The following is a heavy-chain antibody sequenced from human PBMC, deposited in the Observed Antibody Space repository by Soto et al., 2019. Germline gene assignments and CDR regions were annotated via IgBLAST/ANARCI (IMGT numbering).Heavy chain of an antibody. J-gene: IGHJ6*02. CDR2: LYTEGTT. D-gene: IGHD3-16*01. V-gene: IGHV3-53*01. CDR1: GLTVSHNY. CDR3: VRPRPSGENYGMDV. Sequence: SLRLSCVASGLTVSHNYMAWVRQAPEMGLEWVSILYTEGTTYYADSVKGRFTISRDSSKNTLFLQMDSLRAEDTAVYYCVRPRPSGENYGMDVWGQGTTVTVSS.